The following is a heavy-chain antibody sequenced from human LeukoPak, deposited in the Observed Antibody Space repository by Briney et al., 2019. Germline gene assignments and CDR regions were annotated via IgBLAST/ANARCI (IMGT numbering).Heavy chain of an antibody. CDR2: MHTSGST. J-gene: IGHJ5*02. Sequence: SETLSLTCTVSGGSTRSYYWNWIRQPAGKGLEWIGRMHTSGSTNYNPSLKSRLTMSVDTSKNQFSLKMRSVTAADTAVYYCARDSGSGYYEAWGQGTLVTVSS. CDR3: ARDSGSGYYEA. D-gene: IGHD3-10*01. CDR1: GGSTRSYY. V-gene: IGHV4-4*07.